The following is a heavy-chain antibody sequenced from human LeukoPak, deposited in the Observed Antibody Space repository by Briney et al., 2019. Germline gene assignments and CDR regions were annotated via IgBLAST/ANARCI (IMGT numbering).Heavy chain of an antibody. CDR1: GFIFRTYS. Sequence: GGSLRLSCAASGFIFRTYSMNWVRQAPGKGLERVSSISSSGTYIFYADSVKGRFTISRDNAKNSLYLQMNSLRAEDTAVYYCASGGYCGGDCYSRYFDLWGRGTLVTVSS. CDR3: ASGGYCGGDCYSRYFDL. J-gene: IGHJ2*01. CDR2: ISSSGTYI. V-gene: IGHV3-21*01. D-gene: IGHD2-21*02.